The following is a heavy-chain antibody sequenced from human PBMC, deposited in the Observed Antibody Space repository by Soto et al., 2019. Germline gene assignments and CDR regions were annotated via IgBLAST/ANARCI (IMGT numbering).Heavy chain of an antibody. CDR2: ISYSGST. CDR3: AGGVLH. CDR1: GGSISSGGYY. Sequence: QVQLQESGPRLVQPSQTLSLTCTVSGGSISSGGYYWSWIRQHPGTGLEWIGHISYSGSTYYNTSLKSRVTITVGTSRNQFSLIVNSGTAADTAVYFCAGGVLHWGQGTLVTVSS. J-gene: IGHJ4*01. V-gene: IGHV4-31*03.